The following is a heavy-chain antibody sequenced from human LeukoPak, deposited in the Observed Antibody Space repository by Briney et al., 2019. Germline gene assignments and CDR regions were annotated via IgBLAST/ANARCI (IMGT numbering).Heavy chain of an antibody. CDR3: ARHGGYSYGLYYYYMDV. J-gene: IGHJ6*03. CDR2: IYPGDSDT. D-gene: IGHD5-18*01. Sequence: GESLKISCKGSGYSFTSYWIGWVRQMPGKGLEWMGIIYPGDSDTRYSPSFQGQVTTSADKSISTAYLQWSSLKASDTAMYYCARHGGYSYGLYYYYMDVWGKGTTVTVSS. CDR1: GYSFTSYW. V-gene: IGHV5-51*01.